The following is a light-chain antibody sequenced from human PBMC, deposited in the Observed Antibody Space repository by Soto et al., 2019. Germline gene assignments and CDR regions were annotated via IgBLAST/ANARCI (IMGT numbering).Light chain of an antibody. CDR3: QEYGSSSYT. CDR2: AAS. V-gene: IGKV3-20*01. Sequence: EIVLTQSPGTLSLSPGARATLSCRASPSISSSYLAWYQQKPGQAPRLLIYAASSRATGIPDGFSGSGSGTDFTITISRLEPEYLAVYYGQEYGSSSYTFGQGTQLESK. J-gene: IGKJ2*01. CDR1: PSISSSY.